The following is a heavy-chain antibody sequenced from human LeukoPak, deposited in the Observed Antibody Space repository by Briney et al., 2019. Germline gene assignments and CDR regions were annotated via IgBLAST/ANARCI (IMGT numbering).Heavy chain of an antibody. CDR3: ARANVGGIVVVPTAIRDVWFDP. CDR1: GGSISSSNW. Sequence: RPSGTLSLTCAVSGGSISSSNWWSWVRQPPGKGLEWIGETYHSGSTNYNPSLKSRVTISVDKSKNQFSLKLSSVTAADTAVYYCARANVGGIVVVPTAIRDVWFDPWGQGTLVTVSS. D-gene: IGHD2-2*02. J-gene: IGHJ5*02. V-gene: IGHV4-4*02. CDR2: TYHSGST.